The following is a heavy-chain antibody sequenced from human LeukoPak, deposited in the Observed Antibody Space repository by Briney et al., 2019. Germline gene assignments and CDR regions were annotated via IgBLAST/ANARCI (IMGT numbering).Heavy chain of an antibody. CDR3: ATIPATTVSDAFDI. CDR2: IYYSGST. Sequence: SQTLSLTCTVSGGSISSGGYYWGWIRQHPGKGLEWIGYIYYSGSTYYNPSLKSRVTISVDTPKNQFSLKLSSVTAADTAVYYCATIPATTVSDAFDIWGQGTMVTVSS. J-gene: IGHJ3*02. CDR1: GGSISSGGYY. V-gene: IGHV4-31*03. D-gene: IGHD4-17*01.